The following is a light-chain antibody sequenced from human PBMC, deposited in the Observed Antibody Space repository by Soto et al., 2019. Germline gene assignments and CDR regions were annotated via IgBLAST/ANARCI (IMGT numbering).Light chain of an antibody. V-gene: IGKV3-15*01. CDR2: GAS. J-gene: IGKJ2*01. CDR3: QQYNKWPPQYT. CDR1: QSISSD. Sequence: EIVMTQSPTTLSVSPGERATLSCRASQSISSDLAWYQQKPGQAPRLLLYGASTRATDIPARISGSGSGTDFTLTISSLQSEDFAVYYCQQYNKWPPQYTFGQGTKLEIK.